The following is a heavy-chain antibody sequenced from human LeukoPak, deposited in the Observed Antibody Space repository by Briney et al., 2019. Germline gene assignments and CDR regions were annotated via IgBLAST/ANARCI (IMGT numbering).Heavy chain of an antibody. J-gene: IGHJ4*02. CDR3: ARLNVLDSSVLHHFDH. CDR1: GGSISHYY. V-gene: IGHV4-59*08. CDR2: INYSGNT. D-gene: IGHD6-13*01. Sequence: SETLSLTCTVSGGSISHYYWSWIRQPPGKGLEWIAYINYSGNTDYNPSLKGRVTISVDTSKNHFSLKLNSVTAADTAVYYCARLNVLDSSVLHHFDHWGQGTLVTVSS.